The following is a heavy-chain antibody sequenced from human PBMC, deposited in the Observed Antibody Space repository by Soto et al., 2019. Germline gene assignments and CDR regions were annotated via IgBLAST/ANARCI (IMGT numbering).Heavy chain of an antibody. V-gene: IGHV3-21*02. Sequence: EVQLVESGGGLVKPGGSLRLSCAASGFTFRSFGMVWVRQAPGRGLEWVSSIGGSGSFTHSAGSVQGRFIISRDNAQESLFLQMNSLRAEDTAIYYCARLIEPHYFDHWGQGTLVTVSS. CDR1: GFTFRSFG. J-gene: IGHJ4*02. CDR2: IGGSGSFT. CDR3: ARLIEPHYFDH. D-gene: IGHD3-16*01.